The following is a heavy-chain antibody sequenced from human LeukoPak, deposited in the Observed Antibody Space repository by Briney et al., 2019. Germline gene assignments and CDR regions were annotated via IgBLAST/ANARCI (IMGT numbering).Heavy chain of an antibody. CDR3: ARSPVARSPFDY. D-gene: IGHD5-12*01. J-gene: IGHJ4*02. V-gene: IGHV4-38-2*02. Sequence: SETLSLTCTVSGYSISSGYYWGWIRQPPGKGLEWIGSIYHSGGTYYNPSLKSRVTISVDTSKNQFSLKLSSVTAADTAVYYCARSPVARSPFDYWGQGTLVTVSS. CDR1: GYSISSGYY. CDR2: IYHSGGT.